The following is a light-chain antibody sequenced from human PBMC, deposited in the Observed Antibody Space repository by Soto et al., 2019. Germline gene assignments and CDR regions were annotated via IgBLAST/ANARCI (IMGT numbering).Light chain of an antibody. CDR1: QSVSSSY. Sequence: EIVLTQSPGTLFLSPGERATLSCRASQSVSSSYLAWYQQKPGQAPRLLIYGASSRATGIPDRFSGSGSGTDFTLTISRLEPEDFAVYYCQQYGSSPVTFGGGTKV. CDR2: GAS. V-gene: IGKV3-20*01. J-gene: IGKJ4*01. CDR3: QQYGSSPVT.